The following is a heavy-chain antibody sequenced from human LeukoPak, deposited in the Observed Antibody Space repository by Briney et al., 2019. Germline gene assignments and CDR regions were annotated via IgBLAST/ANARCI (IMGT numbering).Heavy chain of an antibody. J-gene: IGHJ4*02. V-gene: IGHV4-61*02. CDR2: IYTSGST. Sequence: SQTLSLTCTVSGGSISSGSYYGSWIRQPAGKGLEWIGRIYTSGSTNYNPSLKSRVTISIDTSKNQFSLKLSSVTAADTAVYYCARSPFWSGYYNIQPFDYWGQGTLVTVSS. CDR3: ARSPFWSGYYNIQPFDY. D-gene: IGHD3-3*01. CDR1: GGSISSGSYY.